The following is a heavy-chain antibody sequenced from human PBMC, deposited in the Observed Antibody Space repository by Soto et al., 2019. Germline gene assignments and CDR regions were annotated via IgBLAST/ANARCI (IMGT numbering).Heavy chain of an antibody. CDR3: ATGFVSIGGSGWSFDY. J-gene: IGHJ4*02. CDR1: GYTLTELS. V-gene: IGHV1-24*01. Sequence: VKVSCKVSGYTLTELSMHWVRQAPGKGLEWMGGFDPEDGETIYAQKFQGRVTMTEDTSTDTAYMELSSLRSEDTAVYYCATGFVSIGGSGWSFDYWGQGTLVTVSS. CDR2: FDPEDGET. D-gene: IGHD6-19*01.